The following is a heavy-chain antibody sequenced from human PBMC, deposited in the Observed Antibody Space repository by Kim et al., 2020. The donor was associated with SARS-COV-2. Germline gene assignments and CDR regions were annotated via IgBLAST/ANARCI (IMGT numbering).Heavy chain of an antibody. CDR3: ARDKGERYSDY. J-gene: IGHJ4*02. Sequence: GGSLRLSCAASGLTFSSSGMHWVRQAPGKGLEWVAVIWSDGSKEYYADSVNGRFTISRDNSKNTVYLQMNSLRAEDTAVYYCARDKGERYSDYWGQGTLVIVSS. CDR2: IWSDGSKE. V-gene: IGHV3-33*01. CDR1: GLTFSSSG. D-gene: IGHD3-16*01.